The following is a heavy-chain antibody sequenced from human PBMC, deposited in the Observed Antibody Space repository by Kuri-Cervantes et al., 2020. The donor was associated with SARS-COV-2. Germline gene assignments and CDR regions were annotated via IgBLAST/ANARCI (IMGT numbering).Heavy chain of an antibody. V-gene: IGHV3-21*01. J-gene: IGHJ4*02. D-gene: IGHD6-13*01. CDR3: ARDPAAAGMGRITDY. CDR1: GFTFSSYS. Sequence: GGSLRLSCTASGFTFSSYSMNWVRQAPGKGLEWVSAISSTSTYINYVDSVKGRFTISRDDAKNSLYLQMSSLRAEDTAVYYCARDPAAAGMGRITDYWGQGTLVTVSS. CDR2: ISSTSTYI.